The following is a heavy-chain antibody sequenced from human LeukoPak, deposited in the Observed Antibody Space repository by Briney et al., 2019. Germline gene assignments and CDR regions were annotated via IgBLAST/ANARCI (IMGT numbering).Heavy chain of an antibody. CDR2: IWYDGSNK. J-gene: IGHJ4*02. V-gene: IGHV3-33*06. CDR3: AKGSLGSWYFFDY. D-gene: IGHD6-13*01. CDR1: GFTFSSYG. Sequence: GGSLRLSCASSGFTFSSYGMHWVLQAPGKGLEWVAVIWYDGSNKYYADSVKGRFTVSRDNSKNTLFLQMNSLRAEDTALYYCAKGSLGSWYFFDYWGQGTLVTVSS.